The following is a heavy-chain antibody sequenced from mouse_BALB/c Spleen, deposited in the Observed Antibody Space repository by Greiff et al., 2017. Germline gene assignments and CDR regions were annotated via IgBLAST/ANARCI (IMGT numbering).Heavy chain of an antibody. V-gene: IGHV5-17*02. D-gene: IGHD1-2*01. Sequence: EVKVVESGGGLVQPGGSRKLSCAASGFTFSSFGMHWVRQAPEKGLEWVAYISSGSSTIYYADTVKGRFTISRDNPKNTLFLQMTSLRSEDTAMYYCARNPLIHYYGYNYAMDYWGQGTSVTVSS. CDR2: ISSGSSTI. J-gene: IGHJ4*01. CDR3: ARNPLIHYYGYNYAMDY. CDR1: GFTFSSFG.